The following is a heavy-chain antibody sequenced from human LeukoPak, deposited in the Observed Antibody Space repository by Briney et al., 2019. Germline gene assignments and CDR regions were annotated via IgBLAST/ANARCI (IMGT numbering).Heavy chain of an antibody. Sequence: PGRSLRLSCAASGFTFSSYGMHWVRQAPGKGLEWVAVISYDGSNKYYADSVKGRFTISRDNSKNTLYLQMNSLRAEDTAVYYCAKESSKYYYDSSGYSPFDYWGQGTLVTVSS. CDR2: ISYDGSNK. CDR3: AKESSKYYYDSSGYSPFDY. J-gene: IGHJ4*02. D-gene: IGHD3-22*01. V-gene: IGHV3-30*18. CDR1: GFTFSSYG.